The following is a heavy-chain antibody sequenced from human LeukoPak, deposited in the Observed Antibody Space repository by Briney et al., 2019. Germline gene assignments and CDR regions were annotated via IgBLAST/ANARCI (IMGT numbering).Heavy chain of an antibody. CDR2: ISGDGTST. J-gene: IGHJ4*02. D-gene: IGHD1-26*01. CDR1: GFTFRSYA. V-gene: IGHV3-64D*09. Sequence: LPGGSLRLSCSASGFTFRSYAVHWVRQAPGKGLEYISSISGDGTSTYYADPVKGRFTISRDNSKNTLSLHMSSLKPEDTAVYYCVKSDNIVGATYFDYWGQGTLVTVSS. CDR3: VKSDNIVGATYFDY.